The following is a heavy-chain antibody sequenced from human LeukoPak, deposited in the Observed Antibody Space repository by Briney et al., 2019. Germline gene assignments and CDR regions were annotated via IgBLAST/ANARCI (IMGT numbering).Heavy chain of an antibody. J-gene: IGHJ6*02. CDR3: AKAPVWNYYYGLDV. CDR1: GLTASHNVNNA. D-gene: IGHD2-21*01. Sequence: GGSLRLSCAASGLTASHNVNNAMSRVRHAPGKGLEWVSGITTSGSTYYADSVKGRFTTSRENSNNTLYLHMDSLRAEDTAVYYCAKAPVWNYYYGLDVWGQGTTVTVSS. CDR2: ITTSGST. V-gene: IGHV3-23*01.